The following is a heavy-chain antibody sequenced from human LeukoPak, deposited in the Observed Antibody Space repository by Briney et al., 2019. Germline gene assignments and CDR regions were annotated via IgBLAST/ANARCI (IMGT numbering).Heavy chain of an antibody. Sequence: PGGSLRLSCAASGFTFSSYSMNWVRQAPGKGLEWVSYISGSSNTIYYADSVKGRFTISRDNSKNTLYLQMNSLRAEDTAVYYCAKEGGVSTYYDFWSGYYSSVDYWGQGTLVTVSS. CDR1: GFTFSSYS. CDR2: ISGSSNTI. V-gene: IGHV3-48*01. CDR3: AKEGGVSTYYDFWSGYYSSVDY. J-gene: IGHJ4*02. D-gene: IGHD3-3*01.